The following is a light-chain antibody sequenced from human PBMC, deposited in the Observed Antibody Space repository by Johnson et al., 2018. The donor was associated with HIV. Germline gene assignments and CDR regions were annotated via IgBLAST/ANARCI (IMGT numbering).Light chain of an antibody. Sequence: QSVLTQPPSVSAAPGQKVTISCSGNSSSIGNDYISWYQQLPGTAPKVLIYDNDQRPSGIPDRFSASKSGTSATLDITGLQTGDGADYYCGTWDSSLIASYVFGSGTSVTVL. V-gene: IGLV1-51*01. CDR1: SSSIGNDY. CDR3: GTWDSSLIASYV. CDR2: DND. J-gene: IGLJ1*01.